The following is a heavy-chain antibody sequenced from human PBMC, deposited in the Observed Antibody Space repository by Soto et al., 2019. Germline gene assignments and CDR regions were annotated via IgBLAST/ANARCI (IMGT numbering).Heavy chain of an antibody. CDR3: ASGVPPHVPGGFAY. V-gene: IGHV4-34*01. CDR2: INHSGST. J-gene: IGHJ4*02. D-gene: IGHD1-1*01. CDR1: DESFSGSY. Sequence: EPLSLTCAVFDESFSGSYWTWIRQPPGKGLEWIGKINHSGSTNYNPSLMSRVTISVDTSKNQFSLKLSSVTAADTAVYYCASGVPPHVPGGFAYWGQGPLATVS.